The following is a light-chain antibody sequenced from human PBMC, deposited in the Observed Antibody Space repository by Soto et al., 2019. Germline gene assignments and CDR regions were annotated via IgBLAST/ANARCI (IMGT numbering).Light chain of an antibody. V-gene: IGLV2-11*01. CDR2: AVS. CDR1: SSYIGPYDH. CDR3: SSYAGNYIYV. J-gene: IGLJ1*01. Sequence: LTQPRSVSGSPGQSVTISCTRTSSYIGPYDHVAWYQQHPGKAPKLIIFAVSKRPSGVPDRFSGSKSGNTASLTISGLQAEDEADYYCSSYAGNYIYVFATGTKVTVL.